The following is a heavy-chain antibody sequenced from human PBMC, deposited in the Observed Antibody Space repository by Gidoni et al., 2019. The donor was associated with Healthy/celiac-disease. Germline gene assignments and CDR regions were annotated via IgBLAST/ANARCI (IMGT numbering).Heavy chain of an antibody. D-gene: IGHD3-10*01. CDR1: GCSISSGRYY. Sequence: QVQLQESGPGLVKPSQTLSLTCTVSGCSISSGRYYWRWIRQHPGKGLEWIGYIYYSGSTSYNPSLKGRVTISVDTSKNHFSLKLSSVTAADTAVYYGAGRGGGSGSYYRGDYYYGMDVWGQGTTVTVSS. CDR3: AGRGGGSGSYYRGDYYYGMDV. V-gene: IGHV4-31*03. CDR2: IYYSGST. J-gene: IGHJ6*02.